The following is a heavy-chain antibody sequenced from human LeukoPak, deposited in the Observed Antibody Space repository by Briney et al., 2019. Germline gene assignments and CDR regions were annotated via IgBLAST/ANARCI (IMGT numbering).Heavy chain of an antibody. Sequence: SETLSLTCTVSGGSISNKYWSWIRQPPGKGLEWIGEINHSGSTNYNPSLKSRVTISVDTSRKQFFLRLSSLPAAATAMYYCARGRREYGRSFDYWGQGTLVGVSS. CDR2: INHSGST. V-gene: IGHV4-34*01. CDR1: GGSISNKY. CDR3: ARGRREYGRSFDY. D-gene: IGHD3-10*01. J-gene: IGHJ4*02.